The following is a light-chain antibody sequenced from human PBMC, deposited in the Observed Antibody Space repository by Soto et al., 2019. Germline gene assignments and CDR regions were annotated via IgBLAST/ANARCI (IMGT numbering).Light chain of an antibody. J-gene: IGKJ1*01. CDR3: QHYNSYPWT. CDR1: QSIGSW. V-gene: IGKV1-5*03. CDR2: KAS. Sequence: DFQMTQSPSTLSASVGDRVTITCRASQSIGSWVAWYQQKPGRAPNLLIHKASHLESGVPSRFSGSGSGTEFTLTISSLQPGDFATYYCQHYNSYPWTFGQGTKVDIK.